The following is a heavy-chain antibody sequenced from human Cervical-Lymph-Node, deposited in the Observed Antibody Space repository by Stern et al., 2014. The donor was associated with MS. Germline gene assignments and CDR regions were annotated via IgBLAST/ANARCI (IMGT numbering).Heavy chain of an antibody. J-gene: IGHJ4*02. CDR2: IIPIFGTT. CDR3: ARDLGVGPTAY. V-gene: IGHV1-69*06. Sequence: VQLVESEAEVKKPGSSVKVSCKASGGTFSSSAISWVRQAPGQGLEWMGGIIPIFGTTNYAQKFQDRVTITADKSTTTVYLELISLRSEDTAMYYCARDLGVGPTAYWGQGTLVTVSS. D-gene: IGHD1-26*01. CDR1: GGTFSSSA.